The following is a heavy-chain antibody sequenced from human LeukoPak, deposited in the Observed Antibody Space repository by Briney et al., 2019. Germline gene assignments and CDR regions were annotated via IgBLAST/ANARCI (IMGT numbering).Heavy chain of an antibody. Sequence: GASVKVSCKASGGTFSSYAISWVRQAPGQGLEWMGGIIPIFGTANYAQKFQGRVTMTRDTSTSTVYMELSSLRSEDTAVYYCAREEARNSELGEYYYGMDVWGQGTTVTVSS. V-gene: IGHV1-69*05. D-gene: IGHD3-16*01. CDR2: IIPIFGTA. CDR1: GGTFSSYA. J-gene: IGHJ6*02. CDR3: AREEARNSELGEYYYGMDV.